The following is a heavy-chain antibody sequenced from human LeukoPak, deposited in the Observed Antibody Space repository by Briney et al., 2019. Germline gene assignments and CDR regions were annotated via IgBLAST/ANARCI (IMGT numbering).Heavy chain of an antibody. CDR2: IYTSGST. J-gene: IGHJ4*02. Sequence: PSETLSLTCTVSGGSISSGSYYWSWIRQPAGKGLEWIGRIYTSGSTNYNPSLKSRVTISVDTSKNQFSLKLSSVTAADTAVYYCARDYCSSTSCYFDYWGQGTLVTVSS. D-gene: IGHD2-2*01. CDR3: ARDYCSSTSCYFDY. CDR1: GGSISSGSYY. V-gene: IGHV4-61*02.